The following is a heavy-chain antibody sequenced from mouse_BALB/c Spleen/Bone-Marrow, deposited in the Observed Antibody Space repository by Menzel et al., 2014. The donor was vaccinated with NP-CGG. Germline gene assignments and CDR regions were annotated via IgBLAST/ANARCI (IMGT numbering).Heavy chain of an antibody. Sequence: LVESGPELVKPGAPVRISCKASGYTFTSYYIHWVKQRPGQGLEWIGWIYPGNVNTQYNEKFMGKATLTADKSSSTAYMQLSSLTSEDSAVYFCARGITTRGGDCWGQGTTLTVSS. V-gene: IGHV1S56*01. D-gene: IGHD2-4*01. CDR3: ARGITTRGGDC. J-gene: IGHJ2*01. CDR1: GYTFTSYY. CDR2: IYPGNVNT.